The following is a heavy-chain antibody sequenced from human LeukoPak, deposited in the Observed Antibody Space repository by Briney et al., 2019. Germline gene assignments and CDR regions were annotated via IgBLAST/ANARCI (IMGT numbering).Heavy chain of an antibody. Sequence: PSETLSLTCTVSVGSVSSGYYYWSSIRQPPGKGLEWIGYMYYSGSTNYNPSLKSRVTISIDTSKNQFSLNLSSATAADTAVYFCAALRGSWYIDYWGQGTLVTVSS. V-gene: IGHV4-61*01. J-gene: IGHJ4*02. CDR3: AALRGSWYIDY. CDR1: VGSVSSGYYY. CDR2: MYYSGST. D-gene: IGHD1-26*01.